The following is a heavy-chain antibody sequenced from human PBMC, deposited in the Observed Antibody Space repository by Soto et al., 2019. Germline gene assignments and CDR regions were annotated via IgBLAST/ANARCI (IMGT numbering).Heavy chain of an antibody. CDR3: ARGRADAPIDY. Sequence: SETLSLTCAVYGGSFSGYYWSWIRQPPGKGLEWIGEINHSGSTNYNPSLKSRVTISVDTSKNQFSLKLSSVTAADTAVYYCARGRADAPIDYWGQGTLVTVSS. V-gene: IGHV4-34*01. CDR2: INHSGST. J-gene: IGHJ4*02. CDR1: GGSFSGYY.